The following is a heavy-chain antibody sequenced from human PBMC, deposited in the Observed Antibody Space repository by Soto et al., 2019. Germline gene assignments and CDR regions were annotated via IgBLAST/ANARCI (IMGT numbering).Heavy chain of an antibody. D-gene: IGHD6-13*01. J-gene: IGHJ4*02. CDR3: ARPRYPDSSSWEFDY. Sequence: SETLSLTCTVSGGSISSYYWSWIRQPPGKGLERIGYIYYSGSTNYNPSLKSRVTISVDTSKNQFSLKLSSVTAADTAVYYCARPRYPDSSSWEFDYWGQGTLVTVSS. CDR1: GGSISSYY. V-gene: IGHV4-59*01. CDR2: IYYSGST.